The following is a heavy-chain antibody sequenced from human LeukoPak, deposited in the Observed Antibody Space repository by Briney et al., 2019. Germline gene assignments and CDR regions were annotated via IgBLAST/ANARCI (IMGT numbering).Heavy chain of an antibody. J-gene: IGHJ4*02. CDR2: IYCSGST. Sequence: PSETLSLTCTVSGGSLSSYYGSWLREPPGGGREWGGYIYCSGSTNYNPSLKRRVPISVDTSKNQSSLKLCSLTAAETATYYCAMTYCRSTSCYLDYWGQRTLFSVSS. CDR1: GGSLSSYY. V-gene: IGHV4-59*01. D-gene: IGHD2-2*01. CDR3: AMTYCRSTSCYLDY.